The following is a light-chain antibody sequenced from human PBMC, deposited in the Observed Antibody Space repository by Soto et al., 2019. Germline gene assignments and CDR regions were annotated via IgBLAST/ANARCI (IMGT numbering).Light chain of an antibody. CDR1: PSVSSTY. J-gene: IGKJ1*01. CDR2: GAS. Sequence: EIVLTQSPGTLSLSPGEGATLSCRASPSVSSTYLTWYQQKPGQAPRLLIYGASSRPSGIPDRFSGRGSGTDFTLTISRLEPEDVAVYYCQQFGGSPSFGQGTKVEIK. CDR3: QQFGGSPS. V-gene: IGKV3-20*01.